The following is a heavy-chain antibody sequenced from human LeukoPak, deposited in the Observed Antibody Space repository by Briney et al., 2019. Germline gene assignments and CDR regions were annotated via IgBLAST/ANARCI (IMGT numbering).Heavy chain of an antibody. CDR2: ISSSSSYI. Sequence: PGGSLRLSCAASGFTFSSYSMNSVRQAPGKGLEWVSSISSSSSYIYYADSVKGRFTISRDNAKNSLYLQMNSLRAEDTAVYYCARGQVSYYYDSSGYYSTPLDYWGQGTLVTVSS. V-gene: IGHV3-21*01. J-gene: IGHJ4*02. CDR1: GFTFSSYS. CDR3: ARGQVSYYYDSSGYYSTPLDY. D-gene: IGHD3-22*01.